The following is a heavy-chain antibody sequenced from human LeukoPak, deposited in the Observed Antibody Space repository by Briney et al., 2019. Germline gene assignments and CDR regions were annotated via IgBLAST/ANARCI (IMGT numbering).Heavy chain of an antibody. J-gene: IGHJ4*02. CDR3: ARNGDSQDYFDY. V-gene: IGHV1-69*06. CDR2: IIPIFGTA. Sequence: SVKVSCMASGGTFSSYAISWVRQAPGQGLEWMGGIIPIFGTANYAQKFQGRVTITADKSTSTAYMELGSLRSEDTAVYYCARNGDSQDYFDYWGQGTLVTVSS. CDR1: GGTFSSYA. D-gene: IGHD4-17*01.